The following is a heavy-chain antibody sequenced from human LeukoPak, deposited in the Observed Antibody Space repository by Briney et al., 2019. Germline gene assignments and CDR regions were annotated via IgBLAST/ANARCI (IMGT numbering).Heavy chain of an antibody. Sequence: AGGSLRLSCAASGFTFSDAWMNWVRQAPGKGLEWVTAISGSGGSTYYADSVKGRFTISRDNSKNTLYLQMNSLRAEDTAVYYCAKDGSGSSSPLDYWGQGTLVTVSS. CDR1: GFTFSDAW. CDR3: AKDGSGSSSPLDY. CDR2: ISGSGGST. J-gene: IGHJ4*02. V-gene: IGHV3-23*01. D-gene: IGHD1-26*01.